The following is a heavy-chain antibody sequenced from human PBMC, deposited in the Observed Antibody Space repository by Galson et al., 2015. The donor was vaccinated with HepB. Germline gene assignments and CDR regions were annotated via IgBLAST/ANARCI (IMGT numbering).Heavy chain of an antibody. CDR1: GFTFSNAW. CDR2: IKSKTDGGTT. V-gene: IGHV3-15*01. J-gene: IGHJ6*02. D-gene: IGHD3-10*01. Sequence: SLRLSCAASGFTFSNAWMSWVRQAPGKGLEWVGRIKSKTDGGTTDYAAPVKGRFTISRDDSKNTLYLQMNSLKTEDTAVYYCTTDDGYYGSVYMDVWGQGTTVTVSS. CDR3: TTDDGYYGSVYMDV.